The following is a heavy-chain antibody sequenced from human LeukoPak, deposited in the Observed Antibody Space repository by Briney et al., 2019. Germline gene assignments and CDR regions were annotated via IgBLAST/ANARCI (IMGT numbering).Heavy chain of an antibody. CDR3: TRDHAGLGY. J-gene: IGHJ4*02. CDR1: GDSVSNNLAA. V-gene: IGHV6-1*01. Sequence: SQTLSLTCAISGDSVSNNLAAWDWISQSPSRGLEWLGRTYYRSQWYYDYTESVRSRMTIIVDTSKNQFSLRLNSVTPVDTAIYYCTRDHAGLGYWGKGTLVTVSS. CDR2: TYYRSQWYY.